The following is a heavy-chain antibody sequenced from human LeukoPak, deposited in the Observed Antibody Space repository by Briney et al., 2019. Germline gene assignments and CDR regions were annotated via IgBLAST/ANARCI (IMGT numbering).Heavy chain of an antibody. CDR2: ISSSSNYI. J-gene: IGHJ4*02. D-gene: IGHD6-19*01. Sequence: GGSLRLSCAASGFTFSGYEMNWVRQAPGKGLEWVSSISSSSNYIFYADSLKGRFTISRDNAKNSLYLQMNSLRAEDTAVYYCARDLSYSSGWYHYWGQGTLVTVSS. CDR1: GFTFSGYE. V-gene: IGHV3-21*01. CDR3: ARDLSYSSGWYHY.